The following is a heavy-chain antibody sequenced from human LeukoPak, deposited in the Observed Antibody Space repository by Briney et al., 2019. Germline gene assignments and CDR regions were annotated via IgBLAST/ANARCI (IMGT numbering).Heavy chain of an antibody. V-gene: IGHV4-39*01. D-gene: IGHD6-13*01. CDR2: IYYSGST. CDR1: GGSISSSSYY. Sequence: SETLSLTCTVSGGSISSSSYYWGWIRQPPGKGLEWIGSIYYSGSTYYNPSLKSRVTISVDTSKNQFSLKLSSVTAADTAVYYCARQGLIAAAEMGDYFDYWGQGTLVTVSS. J-gene: IGHJ4*02. CDR3: ARQGLIAAAEMGDYFDY.